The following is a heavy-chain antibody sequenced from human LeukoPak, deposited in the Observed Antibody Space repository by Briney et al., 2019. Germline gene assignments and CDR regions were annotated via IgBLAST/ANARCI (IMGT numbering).Heavy chain of an antibody. CDR3: AKAIMSGRGFDM. J-gene: IGHJ3*02. Sequence: GGPLRLSCAASGFTFTTYAMRWVRQAPGKGLEWVSAISGSGSYIYYADSVKGRFTISRDNSKSTVYLQMNSLRAEDTAVYYCAKAIMSGRGFDMWGQGTMVTVSS. V-gene: IGHV3-23*01. D-gene: IGHD3-10*02. CDR1: GFTFTTYA. CDR2: ISGSGSYI.